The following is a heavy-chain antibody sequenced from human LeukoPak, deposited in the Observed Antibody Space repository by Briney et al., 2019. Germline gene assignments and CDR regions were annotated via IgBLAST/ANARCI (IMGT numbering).Heavy chain of an antibody. V-gene: IGHV3-48*02. CDR1: GFTFSSYA. D-gene: IGHD6-19*01. CDR2: ISSSSSTI. CDR3: ARAPTWAGTWLLDY. Sequence: GGSLRLSCAASGFTFSSYAMSWVRQAPGKGLEWVSYISSSSSTIYYADSVKGRFTISRDNAKNSLYLQMNSLRDEDTAVYYCARAPTWAGTWLLDYWGQGTLVTVSS. J-gene: IGHJ4*02.